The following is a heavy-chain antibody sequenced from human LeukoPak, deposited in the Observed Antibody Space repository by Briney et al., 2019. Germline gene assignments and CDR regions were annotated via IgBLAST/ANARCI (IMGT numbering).Heavy chain of an antibody. D-gene: IGHD3-22*01. CDR2: INHSGST. V-gene: IGHV4-34*01. CDR3: ATSITMIVVVTPYDAFDI. CDR1: GGSFSGYY. Sequence: SETLSLTCAVYGGSFSGYYWSWIRQPPGKGLEWIGEINHSGSTNYNPSLKSRVTISVDTSENQFSLKLSSVTAADTAVYYCATSITMIVVVTPYDAFDIWGQGTMVTVSS. J-gene: IGHJ3*02.